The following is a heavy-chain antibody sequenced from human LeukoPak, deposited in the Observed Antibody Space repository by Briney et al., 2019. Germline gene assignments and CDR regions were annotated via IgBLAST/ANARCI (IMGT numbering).Heavy chain of an antibody. CDR2: IRYDGSNK. J-gene: IGHJ3*02. V-gene: IGHV3-30*02. Sequence: GGSLRLSCAASGFTFSSYGMHWVRQAPGKGLEWVAFIRYDGSNKYYADSVKGRFTISRDNAKNTLYLQMNSLRAEDTAVYYCARNNRGYSYGNAFDIWGQGTMVTVSS. CDR3: ARNNRGYSYGNAFDI. CDR1: GFTFSSYG. D-gene: IGHD5-18*01.